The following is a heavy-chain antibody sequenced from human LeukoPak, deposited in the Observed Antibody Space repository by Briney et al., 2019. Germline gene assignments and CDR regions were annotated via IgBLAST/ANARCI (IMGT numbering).Heavy chain of an antibody. D-gene: IGHD3-10*01. CDR3: SASPSRGV. V-gene: IGHV3-53*01. CDR1: GVTVVTIY. Sequence: SGGSLRLSCAAGGVTVVTIYVRWVRQAPGEGLEWVAVIYSGGTTHYADSVKGPSTISRDNSKNTLNIQKTSLTADDTAAYCCSASPSRGVWGKGTTVTVSS. CDR2: IYSGGTT. J-gene: IGHJ6*04.